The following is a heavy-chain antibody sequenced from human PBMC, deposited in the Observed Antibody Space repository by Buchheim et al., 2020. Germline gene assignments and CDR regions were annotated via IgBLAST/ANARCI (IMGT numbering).Heavy chain of an antibody. CDR2: INPSGGST. V-gene: IGHV1-46*01. D-gene: IGHD3-3*01. J-gene: IGHJ4*02. Sequence: QVQLVQSGAEVKKPGASVKVSCKASGYTFTSYYMHWVRQAPGQGLEWMGIINPSGGSTSYAQKFQGRVTMTRDTSTSTVYMELSSLRSEDTAVYYCARDRSPITIFGVVIKEGVGYYFDYWGQGTL. CDR3: ARDRSPITIFGVVIKEGVGYYFDY. CDR1: GYTFTSYY.